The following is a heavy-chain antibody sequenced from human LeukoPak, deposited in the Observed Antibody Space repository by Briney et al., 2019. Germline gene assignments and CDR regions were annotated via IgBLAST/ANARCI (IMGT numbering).Heavy chain of an antibody. Sequence: PSQTLSLTCAVSGVSISSGDYTWSWFRQPPGKGLEWIGYIYHSGRSYSNPSLKSRVTILVDTSRNQFSLKVSSVTAADTAVYYCARTKGGGDSVDYWGQGTLVTVSS. D-gene: IGHD4-23*01. V-gene: IGHV4-30-2*01. CDR2: IYHSGRS. CDR1: GVSISSGDYT. CDR3: ARTKGGGDSVDY. J-gene: IGHJ4*02.